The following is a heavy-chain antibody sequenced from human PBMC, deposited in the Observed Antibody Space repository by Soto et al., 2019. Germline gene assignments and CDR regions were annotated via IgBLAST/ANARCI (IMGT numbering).Heavy chain of an antibody. CDR3: ARVSWRQKSCMHV. CDR1: GFTFSDSY. CDR2: ITFSGNTV. Sequence: KPGGSLRLSCAASGFTFSDSYMSWIRQAPVKGLEWISYITFSGNTVYYADSLKVRFTISRDNAKTSLYLQMNRLRAEDTAVYYCARVSWRQKSCMHVLGPGATLKISS. V-gene: IGHV3-11*01. J-gene: IGHJ6*02.